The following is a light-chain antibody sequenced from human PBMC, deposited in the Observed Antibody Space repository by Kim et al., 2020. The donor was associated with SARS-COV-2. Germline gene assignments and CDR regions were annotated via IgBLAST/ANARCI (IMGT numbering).Light chain of an antibody. Sequence: PGKTPRVTERGTSIGSKGVHWYQQKPGQAPVLVISYDSVRPSGIPERFSGSNSGNTATVTISRVEAGDEANYYCQVWDSSDDHRVVFGGGTQLTVL. CDR2: YDS. J-gene: IGLJ2*01. CDR3: QVWDSSDDHRVV. V-gene: IGLV3-21*04. CDR1: SIGSKG.